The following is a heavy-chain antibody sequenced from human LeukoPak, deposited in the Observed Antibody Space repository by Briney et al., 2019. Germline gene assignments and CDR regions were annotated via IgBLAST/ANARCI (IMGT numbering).Heavy chain of an antibody. V-gene: IGHV3-15*01. CDR3: TTEAYYYDSGAIKYFDY. Sequence: GGSLRLSCAASGFTLSNAWMSWVRQAPGKGLEWVGRIKSKTDGGATHYAAPVKGRFTISRDDSKNTLYLQMNSLKTEDTAVYYCTTEAYYYDSGAIKYFDYWGQGTLVTVSS. J-gene: IGHJ4*02. D-gene: IGHD3-22*01. CDR1: GFTLSNAW. CDR2: IKSKTDGGAT.